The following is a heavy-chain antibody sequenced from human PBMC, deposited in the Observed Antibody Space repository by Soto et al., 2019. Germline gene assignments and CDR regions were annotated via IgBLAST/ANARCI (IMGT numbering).Heavy chain of an antibody. Sequence: QVQLVQSGAEVKIPGASVKVSCKASGYTFANYGIHWVRQAPGQRLEGMGWINAVDGGTKYSENFQDRVTITRDTSASTVYLGLSSLSSEDTASYYCARTCHSGSYDFWGQGTLVTVSS. J-gene: IGHJ4*02. CDR2: INAVDGGT. V-gene: IGHV1-3*01. CDR3: ARTCHSGSYDF. CDR1: GYTFANYG. D-gene: IGHD3-22*01.